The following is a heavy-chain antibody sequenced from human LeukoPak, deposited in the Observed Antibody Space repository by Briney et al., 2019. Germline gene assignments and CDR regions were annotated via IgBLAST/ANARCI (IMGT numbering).Heavy chain of an antibody. Sequence: GGSLRLSCAASGFTFDEYAMHWVRHAPGKGLEWVSGISWNSGSKGYAGSVKGRFTISRDNAKNSLYLQMNSLRSEDTALYYCAKDNIRIVVAGTIDYWGQGTLVTVSS. CDR2: ISWNSGSK. D-gene: IGHD6-19*01. J-gene: IGHJ4*02. CDR3: AKDNIRIVVAGTIDY. V-gene: IGHV3-9*01. CDR1: GFTFDEYA.